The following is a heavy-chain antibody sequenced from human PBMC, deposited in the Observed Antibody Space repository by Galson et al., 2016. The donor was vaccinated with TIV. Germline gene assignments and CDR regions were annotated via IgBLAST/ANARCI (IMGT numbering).Heavy chain of an antibody. Sequence: SLRLSCAASGFIFSNAWMSWVRQVPGKGLEWVGRIKSNFDGGTTDYAAPVKGRFTISRHDSKNTLFLQMNRLKTEDTAVYYCTTELGYCSGGYCYYFDYWGQGTLVTVSS. CDR1: GFIFSNAW. J-gene: IGHJ4*02. CDR3: TTELGYCSGGYCYYFDY. V-gene: IGHV3-15*01. CDR2: IKSNFDGGTT. D-gene: IGHD2-15*01.